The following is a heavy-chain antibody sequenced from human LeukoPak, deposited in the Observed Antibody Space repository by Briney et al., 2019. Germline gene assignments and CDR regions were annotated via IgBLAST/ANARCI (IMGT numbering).Heavy chain of an antibody. D-gene: IGHD3-3*01. CDR2: IYHSGST. J-gene: IGHJ5*02. V-gene: IGHV4-30-2*01. Sequence: PSETLSLTCSVSGDSITSGGYSWNWIRQPPGKGLEWIGHIYHSGSTSYSPSLKTRLTISVDRSKNQFSLRLSSVTAADTAVYYCARGGSYDFWSGHYTEGGFDPWAREPWSPSPQ. CDR1: GDSITSGGYS. CDR3: ARGGSYDFWSGHYTEGGFDP.